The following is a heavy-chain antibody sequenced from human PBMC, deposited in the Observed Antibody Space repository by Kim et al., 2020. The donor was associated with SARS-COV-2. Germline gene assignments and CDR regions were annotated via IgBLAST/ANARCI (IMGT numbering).Heavy chain of an antibody. J-gene: IGHJ1*01. Sequence: GASLRLSCAASGFTFSNAWMSWVRQAPGKGLEWVGRIKSKTDGGTTDYAAPVKGRFTISRDDSKNTLYLQMNSLKTEDTAVYYCTTRPSRAAAGWGFQHWGQGTLVTVSS. CDR2: IKSKTDGGTT. D-gene: IGHD6-13*01. V-gene: IGHV3-15*01. CDR1: GFTFSNAW. CDR3: TTRPSRAAAGWGFQH.